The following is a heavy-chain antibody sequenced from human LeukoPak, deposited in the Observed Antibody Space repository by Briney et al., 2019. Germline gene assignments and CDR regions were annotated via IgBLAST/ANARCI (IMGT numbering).Heavy chain of an antibody. V-gene: IGHV3-21*01. CDR1: GFTFSSYS. CDR2: ISSSSSYI. J-gene: IGHJ6*02. CDR3: ARGGQQSGMDV. D-gene: IGHD6-13*01. Sequence: GGSLRLSCAASGFTFSSYSMNWARQAPGKGLEWVSSISSSSSYIYYADSVKGRFTISRDNAKNSLYLQMSSLRAEDTAAYYCARGGQQSGMDVWGQGTTVTVSS.